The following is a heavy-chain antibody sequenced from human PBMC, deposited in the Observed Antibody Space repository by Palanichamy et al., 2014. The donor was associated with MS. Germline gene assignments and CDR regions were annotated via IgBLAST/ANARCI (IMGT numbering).Heavy chain of an antibody. Sequence: EVQLVESGGGLVQPGGSLRLSCAASGFIFSDCSMNWVRQAPGKGLEWLSYITSTTDTIYYADSVKGRFTISRDNAKNSLYLQMNSLRAEDTAIYYCAGLAAAGTSVDYWGQGTLVTVSS. J-gene: IGHJ4*02. V-gene: IGHV3-48*04. CDR3: AGLAAAGTSVDY. CDR2: ITSTTDTI. CDR1: GFIFSDCS. D-gene: IGHD6-13*01.